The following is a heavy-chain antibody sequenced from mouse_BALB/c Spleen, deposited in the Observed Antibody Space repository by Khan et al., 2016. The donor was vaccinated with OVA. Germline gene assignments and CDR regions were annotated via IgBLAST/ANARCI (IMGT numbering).Heavy chain of an antibody. J-gene: IGHJ2*01. D-gene: IGHD3-2*02. Sequence: VQLQESGAELVRPGASVKLSCKTSGYIFTNYWIHWVKQRSGQGLEWIARIYPGTDNTYYNEKLKDKAILTVDKSSSTAYMQLSSLKSEDSAVHFCAREEALYYFDYWGQGTTLTVSS. CDR2: IYPGTDNT. V-gene: IGHV1S132*01. CDR1: GYIFTNYW. CDR3: AREEALYYFDY.